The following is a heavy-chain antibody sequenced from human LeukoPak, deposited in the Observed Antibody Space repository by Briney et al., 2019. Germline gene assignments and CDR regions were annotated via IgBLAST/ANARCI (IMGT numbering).Heavy chain of an antibody. CDR2: ISSSGNTI. J-gene: IGHJ4*02. V-gene: IGHV3-48*03. Sequence: GSLRLSCVASGFTFSNYEVNWVRQAPGKGLEWVSYISSSGNTIYYADSVKGRVTFSRDNAKNSVYLQMNSLRADDTALYYCAILGATRADYWGQGALVTVAS. CDR3: AILGATRADY. D-gene: IGHD1-26*01. CDR1: GFTFSNYE.